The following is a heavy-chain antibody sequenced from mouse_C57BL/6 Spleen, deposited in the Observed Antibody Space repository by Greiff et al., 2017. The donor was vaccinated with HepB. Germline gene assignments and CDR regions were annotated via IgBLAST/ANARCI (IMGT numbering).Heavy chain of an antibody. CDR1: GFSLTSYA. CDR2: IWTGGGT. J-gene: IGHJ2*01. CDR3: ARNPYSNYHYYFDY. Sequence: QVQLKESGPGLVAPSQSLSITCTVSGFSLTSYAISWVRQPPGKGLEWLGVIWTGGGTNYNSAHKSRLSISKDNSKSQVFLKMNSLQTDDTARYYCARNPYSNYHYYFDYWGQGTTLTVSS. V-gene: IGHV2-9-1*01. D-gene: IGHD2-5*01.